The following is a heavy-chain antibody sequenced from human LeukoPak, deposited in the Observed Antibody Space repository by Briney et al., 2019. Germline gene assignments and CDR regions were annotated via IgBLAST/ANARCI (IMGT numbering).Heavy chain of an antibody. Sequence: GGSLRLSCAASGFTFSSYAMSWVRQAPGKGLEWVSGISGSGGSTHYADSVKGRFTISRDNSKNTLYLQMNSLRAEDTAVYHCAKGFLSSRPNWFDPWGQGTLVTVSS. CDR2: ISGSGGST. J-gene: IGHJ5*02. D-gene: IGHD3-16*02. CDR3: AKGFLSSRPNWFDP. V-gene: IGHV3-23*01. CDR1: GFTFSSYA.